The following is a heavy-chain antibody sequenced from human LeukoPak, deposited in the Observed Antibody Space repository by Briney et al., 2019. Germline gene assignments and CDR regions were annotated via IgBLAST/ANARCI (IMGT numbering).Heavy chain of an antibody. V-gene: IGHV3-30*02. CDR3: AKDLAARGSWYRTY. CDR1: GFTFSSYG. CDR2: IRYDGSNK. J-gene: IGHJ4*02. Sequence: GGSLRLSCAASGFTFSSYGMHWVRQAPGKGLEWVAFIRYDGSNKYYADSVKGRFTISRDNSKNKLYLQMNSLRAEDTAVYYCAKDLAARGSWYRTYWGQGTLVTVSS. D-gene: IGHD6-13*01.